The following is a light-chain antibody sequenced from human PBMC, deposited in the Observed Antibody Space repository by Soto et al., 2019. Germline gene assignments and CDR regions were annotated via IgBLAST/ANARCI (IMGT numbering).Light chain of an antibody. J-gene: IGLJ1*01. CDR3: GSYTSSSTYV. CDR1: SSDVGGYNY. V-gene: IGLV2-14*01. Sequence: QSALAQPASVSGSPGQSITISCTGTSSDVGGYNYVSWYQQHPGKAPKLMIYEVSNRPSGVSNRFSGSKSVNTASLTISGLLAEDEADYYCGSYTSSSTYVFGTGTKVTV. CDR2: EVS.